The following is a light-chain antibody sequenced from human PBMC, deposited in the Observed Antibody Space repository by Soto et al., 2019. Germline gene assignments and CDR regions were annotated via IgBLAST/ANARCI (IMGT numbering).Light chain of an antibody. Sequence: QSALTQPASVSGSPGQSITISCTGTSSDVGGYGYVSWYQQHPGKAPKLKIYEVSNRPSGVSNRFSGSKSGNTASLTISELQAEDEADYYCTSFTTISTWVFGGGTQLTVL. CDR1: SSDVGGYGY. J-gene: IGLJ3*02. CDR2: EVS. CDR3: TSFTTISTWV. V-gene: IGLV2-14*03.